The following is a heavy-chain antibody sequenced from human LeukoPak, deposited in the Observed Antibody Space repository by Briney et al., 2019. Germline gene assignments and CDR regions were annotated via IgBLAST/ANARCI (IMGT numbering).Heavy chain of an antibody. CDR3: ARGRYCTNGVCSIGY. V-gene: IGHV1-2*02. D-gene: IGHD2-8*01. J-gene: IGHJ4*02. Sequence: ASVKVSCKASGYTFTGYYMHWVRQAPGQGLEWMGWINPNSGGTNYAQKFQGRVTMTRDTSISTAYMELSRLRSDDTAVYYCARGRYCTNGVCSIGYWGQRTLVTVSS. CDR1: GYTFTGYY. CDR2: INPNSGGT.